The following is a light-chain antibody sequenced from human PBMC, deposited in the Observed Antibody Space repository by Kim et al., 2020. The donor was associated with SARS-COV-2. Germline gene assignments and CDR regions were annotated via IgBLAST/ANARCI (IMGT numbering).Light chain of an antibody. CDR1: QGVSSN. V-gene: IGKV3-15*01. J-gene: IGKJ5*01. CDR2: GAS. CDR3: QQYNNWHPVT. Sequence: SPGDRATLSCRASQGVSSNLAWFQQKPGQAPRLLIYGASTRATGIPARFSGTGSGTEFTLTISSLQSEDFAVYYCQQYNNWHPVTFGQGTRMEIK.